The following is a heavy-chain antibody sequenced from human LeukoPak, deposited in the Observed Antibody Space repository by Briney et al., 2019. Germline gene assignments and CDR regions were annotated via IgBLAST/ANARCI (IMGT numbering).Heavy chain of an antibody. V-gene: IGHV4-34*01. CDR3: ARGSYYDSSGTDAFDI. CDR1: GGSFSGYY. J-gene: IGHJ3*02. D-gene: IGHD3-22*01. CDR2: INHSGST. Sequence: SETLSLTCAVYGGSFSGYYWSWIRQPPGNGLEWIGEINHSGSTNYNPSLRSRVTISVDTSKNQFSLKLSSVTAADTAVYYCARGSYYDSSGTDAFDIWGQGTMVTVSS.